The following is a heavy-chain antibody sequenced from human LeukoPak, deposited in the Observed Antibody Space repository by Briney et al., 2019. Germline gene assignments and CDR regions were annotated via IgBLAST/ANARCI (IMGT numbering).Heavy chain of an antibody. Sequence: ASVKVSCKASGYTFTNFYMHWVRQAPRQGLEWMGIINPRGGSTTSAQKFQGRITLTRDTSTSTFYMELSSLKSQDTAVYYCARDYHGSGSLTTFDYWGQGTLVTVSS. V-gene: IGHV1-46*01. J-gene: IGHJ4*02. CDR2: INPRGGST. CDR1: GYTFTNFY. D-gene: IGHD3-10*01. CDR3: ARDYHGSGSLTTFDY.